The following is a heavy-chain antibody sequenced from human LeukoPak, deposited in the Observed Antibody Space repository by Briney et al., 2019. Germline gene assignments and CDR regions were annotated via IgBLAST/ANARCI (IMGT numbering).Heavy chain of an antibody. CDR3: ARDVGYDNSGWYEADWFDP. CDR1: GGSISSYY. V-gene: IGHV4-4*07. J-gene: IGHJ5*02. D-gene: IGHD6-19*01. Sequence: SETLSLTCTVSGGSISSYYWSWIRQPAGKGLEWIGRIYTSGSTNYNPSLKSRVTMSVDTSKNQFSLKLSSVTAADTAVYYCARDVGYDNSGWYEADWFDPWGQGTLVTVSS. CDR2: IYTSGST.